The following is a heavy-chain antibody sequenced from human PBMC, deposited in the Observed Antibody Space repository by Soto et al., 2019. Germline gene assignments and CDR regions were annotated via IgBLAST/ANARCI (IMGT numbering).Heavy chain of an antibody. CDR3: ARDQVETLMEGRLTAVSLLGYYGMDV. CDR2: TRSSSSTI. D-gene: IGHD5-18*01. CDR1: GVTFSSYS. V-gene: IGHV3-48*02. Sequence: GGSLRLSCAASGVTFSSYSMNWVRQAPGKGLEWVSYTRSSSSTIYYADSVKGRFTISRDNAKNSLYLQMNSLRDEDTAVYYCARDQVETLMEGRLTAVSLLGYYGMDVWGQGTTVTVSS. J-gene: IGHJ6*02.